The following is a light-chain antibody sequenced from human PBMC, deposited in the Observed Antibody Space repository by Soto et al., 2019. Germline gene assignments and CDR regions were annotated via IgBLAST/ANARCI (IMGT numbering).Light chain of an antibody. V-gene: IGKV3-15*01. CDR3: HQDNNWPPWT. CDR1: QSVSSN. Sequence: EIVMTQSPATLSVSPGERATLSCRASQSVSSNLAWYQQKPCQAPRLLIYGASTRATAIPTRFSGSGSGTEFTLTISSLQSEDFAVYYCHQDNNWPPWTFGQGTKVEIK. CDR2: GAS. J-gene: IGKJ1*01.